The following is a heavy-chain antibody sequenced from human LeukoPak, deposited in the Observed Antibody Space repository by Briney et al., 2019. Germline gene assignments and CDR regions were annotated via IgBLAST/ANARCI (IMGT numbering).Heavy chain of an antibody. D-gene: IGHD6-19*01. CDR2: ISGSGGST. J-gene: IGHJ4*02. CDR3: AKDQGSSGWYRY. Sequence: GSLRLSCAASGFTFSSYAMSWVRQAPGKGLEWVSAISGSGGSTYYADSVKGRFTISRDNSKNTLYLQMNSLRAEDTAVYYCAKDQGSSGWYRYWGQGTLVTVSS. CDR1: GFTFSSYA. V-gene: IGHV3-23*01.